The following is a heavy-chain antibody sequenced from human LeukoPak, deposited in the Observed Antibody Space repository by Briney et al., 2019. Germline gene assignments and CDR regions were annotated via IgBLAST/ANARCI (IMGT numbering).Heavy chain of an antibody. V-gene: IGHV1-2*06. CDR1: GYTFTGYY. CDR2: INRNSGGT. Sequence: ASVKVSCKASGYTFTGYYMHWVRQAPGRGLEWMGRINRNSGGTNYAQNFQDRVTMTRDTSISTAYMELSRLRPDDTAVYYCATLGYCSGGSCYPLDHWGQGTLVTVSS. CDR3: ATLGYCSGGSCYPLDH. D-gene: IGHD2-15*01. J-gene: IGHJ4*02.